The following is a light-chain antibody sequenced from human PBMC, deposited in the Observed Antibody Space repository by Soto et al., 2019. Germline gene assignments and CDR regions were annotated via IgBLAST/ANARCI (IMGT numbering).Light chain of an antibody. J-gene: IGKJ1*01. CDR1: QSVRSN. V-gene: IGKV3-15*01. Sequence: EIVMTQSPATLSVSPGERATLSCRASQSVRSNLAWYQEKPGQGPRLLIYGSSTRATGIPARFSGSGSGTEFTLTISSLQSEDFAVYYCQQYNYWPPRFGLGTKVEIK. CDR3: QQYNYWPPR. CDR2: GSS.